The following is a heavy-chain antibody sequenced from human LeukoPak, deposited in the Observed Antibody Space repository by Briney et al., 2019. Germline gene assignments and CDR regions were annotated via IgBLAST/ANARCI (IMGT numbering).Heavy chain of an antibody. D-gene: IGHD6-19*01. J-gene: IGHJ6*02. CDR2: IGTAGDT. Sequence: GGSLRLSCAASGFTFSSYDMHWVRQATGKGLEWVSAIGTAGDTYYPGSVKGLFTISRENTKNYFYLQMNSLKAGDTAVYYCVSWGWERGMDVWGQGTTVTVSS. CDR1: GFTFSSYD. V-gene: IGHV3-13*01. CDR3: VSWGWERGMDV.